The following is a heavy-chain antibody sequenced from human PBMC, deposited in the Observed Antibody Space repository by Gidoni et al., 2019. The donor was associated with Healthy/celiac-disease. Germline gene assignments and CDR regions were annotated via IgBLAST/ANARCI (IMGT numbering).Heavy chain of an antibody. CDR2: ILPIFGTA. V-gene: IGHV1-69*01. CDR3: GRMDGYNYLGYYMDV. D-gene: IGHD5-12*01. CDR1: GGPFSSYA. J-gene: IGHJ6*03. Sequence: QVQLVQSGAEVKKPGSSVKVSCKASGGPFSSYAISWVRQAPGQGLEWMGGILPIFGTANYAQKFQGRVTITADESTSTAYMELSSLRSEDTAVYYCGRMDGYNYLGYYMDVWGKGTTVTVSS.